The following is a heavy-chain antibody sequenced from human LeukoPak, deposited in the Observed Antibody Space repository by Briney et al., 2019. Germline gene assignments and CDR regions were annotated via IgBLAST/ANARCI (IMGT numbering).Heavy chain of an antibody. CDR2: IYTSGST. J-gene: IGHJ4*02. Sequence: SETLSLTCTVSGGSLSSYYWSWIRQPAGKGLEWIGRIYTSGSTNYNPSLKSRVTMSVDTSKNQFSLKLSSVTAADTAVYYCAREGIFGVVINYFDYWGQGTLVTVSS. CDR1: GGSLSSYY. V-gene: IGHV4-4*07. CDR3: AREGIFGVVINYFDY. D-gene: IGHD3-3*01.